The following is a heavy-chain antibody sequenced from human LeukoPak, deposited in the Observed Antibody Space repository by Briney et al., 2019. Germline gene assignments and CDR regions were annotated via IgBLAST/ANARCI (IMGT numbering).Heavy chain of an antibody. CDR1: GYTFTSYG. V-gene: IGHV1-18*01. CDR3: ARSPDYDSSGYYLNWFDP. J-gene: IGHJ5*02. CDR2: ISAYNGNT. Sequence: ASVKASCKASGYTFTSYGISWVRQAPGQGLEWMGWISAYNGNTNYAQKLQGRVTMTTDTSTSTAYMELRSLRSDDTAVYYCARSPDYDSSGYYLNWFDPWGQGTLVTVSS. D-gene: IGHD3-22*01.